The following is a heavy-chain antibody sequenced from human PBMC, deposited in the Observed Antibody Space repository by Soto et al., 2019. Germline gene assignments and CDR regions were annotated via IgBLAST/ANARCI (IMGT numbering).Heavy chain of an antibody. V-gene: IGHV3-7*03. J-gene: IGHJ4*02. CDR3: ARLDSSGYYYSSFDY. CDR2: IKAGGSEK. Sequence: GGSLRLSCAASGFTFSNYWMSWVRQAPGKGLEWVANIKAGGSEKYYVDSVKGRFTISRDNSKNTLYLQMNSLRAEDTAVYYCARLDSSGYYYSSFDYLGQGTLVTVSS. D-gene: IGHD3-22*01. CDR1: GFTFSNYW.